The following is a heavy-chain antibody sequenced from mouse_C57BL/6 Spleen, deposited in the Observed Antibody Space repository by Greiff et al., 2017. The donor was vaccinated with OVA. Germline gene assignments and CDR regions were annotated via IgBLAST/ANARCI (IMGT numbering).Heavy chain of an antibody. V-gene: IGHV1-61*01. CDR3: ARSDYPYAMDY. CDR1: GYTFTSYW. D-gene: IGHD2-4*01. CDR2: IYPSDSET. J-gene: IGHJ4*01. Sequence: VQLKQPGAELVRPGSSVKLSCKASGYTFTSYWMDWVKQRPGQGLEWIGNIYPSDSETHYNQKFKDKATLTVDKSSSTAYMQLSSLTSEDSAVYYCARSDYPYAMDYWGQGTSVTVSS.